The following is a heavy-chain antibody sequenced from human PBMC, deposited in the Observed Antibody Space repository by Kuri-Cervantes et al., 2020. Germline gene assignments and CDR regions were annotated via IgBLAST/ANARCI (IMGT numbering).Heavy chain of an antibody. CDR3: ARDLVRGYLVG. CDR1: GFTFRTYA. D-gene: IGHD3-10*01. J-gene: IGHJ4*02. V-gene: IGHV3-30-3*01. Sequence: GESLKISCAASGFTFRTYAIHWVRQSPVKGLVWVAVISYDGSSKYYADSVKGRFTISRDNSKNTLYLQMNALSVEDTAVYFCARDLVRGYLVGWGQGTLVTVSS. CDR2: ISYDGSSK.